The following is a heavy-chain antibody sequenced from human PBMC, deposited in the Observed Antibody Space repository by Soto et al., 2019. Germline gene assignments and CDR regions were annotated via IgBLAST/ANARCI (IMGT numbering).Heavy chain of an antibody. CDR1: GFTFDDYA. CDR2: ISWNSGSI. Sequence: EVQLVESGGGLVQPGRSLRLSCAASGFTFDDYAMHWVRQAPGKGLEWVSGISWNSGSIGDADSVKGRFTISRDNAKNSLYLQMNSLRAEDTALYYCAKDILTIFGAPGHFDYWGQGTLVTVSS. D-gene: IGHD3-3*01. CDR3: AKDILTIFGAPGHFDY. V-gene: IGHV3-9*01. J-gene: IGHJ4*02.